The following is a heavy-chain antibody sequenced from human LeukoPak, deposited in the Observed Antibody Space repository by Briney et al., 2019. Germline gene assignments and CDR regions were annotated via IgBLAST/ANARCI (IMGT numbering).Heavy chain of an antibody. V-gene: IGHV4-31*03. Sequence: SQTLSLTCTVSGGSISSGGYYWSWIRQHPGKCLEWIGHIYYSGSTYYNPSLKSRVTISVDTSKNQFSLKLSSVTAADTAVYYCARDQGYGDHVLVYWGQGTLVTVSS. CDR3: ARDQGYGDHVLVY. J-gene: IGHJ4*02. D-gene: IGHD4-17*01. CDR1: GGSISSGGYY. CDR2: IYYSGST.